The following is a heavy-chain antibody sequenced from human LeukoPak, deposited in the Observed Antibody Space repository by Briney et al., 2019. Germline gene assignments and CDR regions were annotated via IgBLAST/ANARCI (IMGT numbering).Heavy chain of an antibody. V-gene: IGHV3-48*02. J-gene: IGHJ4*02. CDR2: ISGSGSAI. CDR3: ARVYGGYGDYFLDF. CDR1: GFTFSSYS. D-gene: IGHD4-17*01. Sequence: GGSLRLSCAASGFTFSSYSMNWVRQAPGRGLEWISYISGSGSAIYYADSVKGRFTISRDNANNSLYLQMNSLRDEDTAVYYCARVYGGYGDYFLDFWGQGTLVTGSS.